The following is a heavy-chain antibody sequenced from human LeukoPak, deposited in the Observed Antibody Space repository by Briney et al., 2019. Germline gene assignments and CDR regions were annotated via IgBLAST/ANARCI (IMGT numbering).Heavy chain of an antibody. V-gene: IGHV3-21*01. CDR2: ISSRSSYI. CDR3: ARSDIVVVPAAISWFDP. CDR1: GFTFSSYS. D-gene: IGHD2-2*02. Sequence: PGGSLRLSCAASGFTFSSYSMNWVRQAPGKGLEWVSSISSRSSYIYYADSVKGRFTISRDNAKNSLYLQMNSLRAEDTAVYYCARSDIVVVPAAISWFDPWGQGTLVTVSS. J-gene: IGHJ5*02.